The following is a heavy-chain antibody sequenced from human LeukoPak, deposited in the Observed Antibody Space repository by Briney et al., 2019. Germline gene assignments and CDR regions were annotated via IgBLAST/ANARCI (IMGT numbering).Heavy chain of an antibody. CDR3: AREAGDYGSGSHDY. CDR2: VNSSGST. Sequence: SETLSLTCTVSGASIGSFYWSWIRQPAGKGLEWIGRVNSSGSTNYIPSIKSRVTMSVDTSKNQFSLKLNSVTAADTAMYYCAREAGDYGSGSHDYWGQGTLVTVSS. V-gene: IGHV4-4*07. D-gene: IGHD3-10*01. J-gene: IGHJ4*02. CDR1: GASIGSFY.